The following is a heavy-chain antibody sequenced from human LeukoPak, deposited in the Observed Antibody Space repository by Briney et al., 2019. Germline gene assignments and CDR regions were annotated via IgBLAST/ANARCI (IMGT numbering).Heavy chain of an antibody. CDR1: GGSISSYY. CDR2: IYYSGST. D-gene: IGHD3-3*01. CDR3: ARHVYDFWSGYYNYYMDV. J-gene: IGHJ6*03. Sequence: SETLSLTCTVSGGSISSYYWSWIRQPPGKGLEWIGYIYYSGSTNYNPSLKSRVTISVDTSKNQFSLKLSSVTAADTAVYYCARHVYDFWSGYYNYYMDVWGKGTTVTASS. V-gene: IGHV4-59*08.